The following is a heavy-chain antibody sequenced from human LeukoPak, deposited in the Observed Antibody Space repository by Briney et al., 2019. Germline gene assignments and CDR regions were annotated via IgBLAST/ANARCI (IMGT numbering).Heavy chain of an antibody. D-gene: IGHD1-7*01. V-gene: IGHV4-59*01. CDR3: ARGELVIDY. Sequence: SETLSLTCTVSGASISSYYWSWIRQPPGKGLEWMGYIHYSGTTNYNPSLKSRVTISVDTSKNQFSLKLRSMTAADTAVYYCARGELVIDYWGRGTLVTVSS. CDR2: IHYSGTT. CDR1: GASISSYY. J-gene: IGHJ4*02.